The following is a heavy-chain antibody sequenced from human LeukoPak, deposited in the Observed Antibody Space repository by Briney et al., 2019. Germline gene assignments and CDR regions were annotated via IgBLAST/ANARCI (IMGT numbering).Heavy chain of an antibody. CDR3: ARGDGAYGRAPPNFDY. J-gene: IGHJ4*02. CDR2: ISSSGSTI. CDR1: GFTFSSYE. D-gene: IGHD4-17*01. Sequence: PGGSLRLSCAASGFTFSSYEMNWVRQAPGKGLEWVSYISSSGSTIYYADSVKGRFTISRDNAKNSLYLQMNSLRAEDTAVYYCARGDGAYGRAPPNFDYWGQGTLVTVSS. V-gene: IGHV3-48*03.